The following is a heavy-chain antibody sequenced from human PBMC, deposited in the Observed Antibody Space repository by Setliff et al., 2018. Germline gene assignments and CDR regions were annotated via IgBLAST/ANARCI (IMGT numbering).Heavy chain of an antibody. CDR3: ARNYYGSGSYYLKVVYYYYGMDV. CDR2: INAGNGNT. CDR1: GYTFTSYA. J-gene: IGHJ6*02. Sequence: ASVKVSCKASGYTFTSYAMHWVRQAPGQRLEWMGWINAGNGNTKYSQKFQGRVTITRDTSASTAYMELSSLRSEDTAVYYCARNYYGSGSYYLKVVYYYYGMDVWGQGTTVTVSS. D-gene: IGHD3-10*01. V-gene: IGHV1-3*01.